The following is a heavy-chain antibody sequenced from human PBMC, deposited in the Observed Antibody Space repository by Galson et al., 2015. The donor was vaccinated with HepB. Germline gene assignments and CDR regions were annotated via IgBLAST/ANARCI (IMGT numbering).Heavy chain of an antibody. CDR1: GFTFSNAW. V-gene: IGHV3-15*01. CDR2: IKSKTDGGTT. Sequence: SLRLSCAASGFTFSNAWMSWVRQAPGKGLEWVGRIKSKTDGGTTDYAAPVKGRFTISRDDSKNTLYLQMNSLKTEDTAVYYCTTDRDANSGYGHDAFDIWGQGTVVTVSS. CDR3: TTDRDANSGYGHDAFDI. D-gene: IGHD5-12*01. J-gene: IGHJ3*02.